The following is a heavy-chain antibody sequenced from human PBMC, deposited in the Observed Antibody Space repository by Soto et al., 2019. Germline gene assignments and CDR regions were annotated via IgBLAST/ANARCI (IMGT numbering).Heavy chain of an antibody. V-gene: IGHV4-34*01. CDR3: ARGTQKRYCTGGSCYYTYFWFDP. Sequence: PSETLSLTCTVSGGSISRYYWSWIRQPPGKGLGWFGEINHSGSTNYNPSLKSRVTISVDTSKNQFSLKLSSVTAADTAVYYCARGTQKRYCTGGSCYYTYFWFDPWGQGTPVTVSS. CDR1: GGSISRYY. D-gene: IGHD2-15*01. CDR2: INHSGST. J-gene: IGHJ5*02.